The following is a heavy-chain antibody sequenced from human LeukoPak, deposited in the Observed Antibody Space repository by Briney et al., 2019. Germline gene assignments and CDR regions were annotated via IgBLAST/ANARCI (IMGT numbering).Heavy chain of an antibody. Sequence: GGSLRLSCAASGFTLSRYWMQWVSQAEGKGVGWESRINSDGRSTKYADSVKGRVTIYREKDKKTMYMQMNSLRAEDTAVYYCARQGTIAAAEIDYWGQGTLVTVSS. V-gene: IGHV3-74*03. CDR1: GFTLSRYW. CDR2: INSDGRST. CDR3: ARQGTIAAAEIDY. J-gene: IGHJ4*02. D-gene: IGHD6-13*01.